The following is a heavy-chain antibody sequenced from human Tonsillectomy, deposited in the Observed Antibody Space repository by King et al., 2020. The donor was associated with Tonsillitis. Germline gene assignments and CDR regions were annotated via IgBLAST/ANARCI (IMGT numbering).Heavy chain of an antibody. Sequence: VQLVESGGGLVQPGGSLRLSCAASGFTFRSYAMSWVRQAPGKGLEWVSGISGSGGSTYSADSVKGRFTISRDNSKNTLFLQMNSLRVEDPAVYYCAKDKVATMPRDAFDFWGQGTMVTVSS. CDR1: GFTFRSYA. CDR2: ISGSGGST. V-gene: IGHV3-23*04. CDR3: AKDKVATMPRDAFDF. D-gene: IGHD5-12*01. J-gene: IGHJ3*01.